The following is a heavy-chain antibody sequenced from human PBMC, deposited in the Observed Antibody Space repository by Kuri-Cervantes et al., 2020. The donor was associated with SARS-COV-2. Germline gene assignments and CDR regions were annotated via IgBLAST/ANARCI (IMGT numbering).Heavy chain of an antibody. Sequence: GESLKISCAASGFTLSSYWMHWVRQAPGKGLVWVSRINSDGSSTSYADSVKGRFTISRDNAKNTLYLQMNSLRAEDTAVYYCARDRLRYCSSTSCYGWFDPWGQGTLVTVSS. CDR1: GFTLSSYW. V-gene: IGHV3-74*01. J-gene: IGHJ5*02. CDR2: INSDGSST. CDR3: ARDRLRYCSSTSCYGWFDP. D-gene: IGHD2-2*01.